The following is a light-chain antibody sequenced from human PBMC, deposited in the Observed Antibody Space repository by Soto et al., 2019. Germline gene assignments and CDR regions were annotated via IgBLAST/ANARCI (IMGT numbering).Light chain of an antibody. V-gene: IGKV1-33*01. CDR1: QSIRTS. CDR2: DIS. CDR3: QQYENLPYT. J-gene: IGKJ5*01. Sequence: DIQMTQSPSSLSASVGDRVTITCRASQSIRTSLNWYQQKPGKAPKLLIYDISTLEIGVPSRFSGSGSGTDFTFTITGLQPEDIATYYCQQYENLPYTFGQGTRLEIK.